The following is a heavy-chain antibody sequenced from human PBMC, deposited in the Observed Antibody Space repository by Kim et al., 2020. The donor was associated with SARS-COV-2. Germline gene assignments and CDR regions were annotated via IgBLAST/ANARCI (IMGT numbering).Heavy chain of an antibody. J-gene: IGHJ4*02. Sequence: GGSLRLSCAASGFTFSSYGMHWVRQAPGKGLEWVAVISYDGSNKYYADSVKGRFTISRDNSKNTLYLQMNSLRAEDTAVYYCAKGAAAGLDYWGQGTLVT. D-gene: IGHD6-13*01. CDR2: ISYDGSNK. V-gene: IGHV3-30*18. CDR3: AKGAAAGLDY. CDR1: GFTFSSYG.